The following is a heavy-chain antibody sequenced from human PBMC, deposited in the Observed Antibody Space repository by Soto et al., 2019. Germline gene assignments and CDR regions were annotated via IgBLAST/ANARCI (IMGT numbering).Heavy chain of an antibody. CDR2: IIPLIGTA. CDR1: GGTFSTYG. Sequence: QVQLVQSGAEVRKPGSSVTVSCKASGGTFSTYGITWLRQAPGPGLEWMGNIIPLIGTANYAQRFRGRVTITAGESTTTAYMELTGLRSEDTAVYYCGRVVMTTVPASFYFGLDVWGEGATVSVSS. J-gene: IGHJ6*02. CDR3: GRVVMTTVPASFYFGLDV. D-gene: IGHD4-4*01. V-gene: IGHV1-69*18.